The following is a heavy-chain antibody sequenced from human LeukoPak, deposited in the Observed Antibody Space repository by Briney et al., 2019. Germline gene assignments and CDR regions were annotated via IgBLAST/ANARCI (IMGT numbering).Heavy chain of an antibody. V-gene: IGHV5-51*01. J-gene: IGHJ3*02. CDR3: ARPEGFCITTSGRRCAFDI. CDR2: IYPDDSDT. CDR1: GYSFTSYW. D-gene: IGHD2-2*01. Sequence: PGESLKISCKGSGYSFTSYWIGWVRQMPGKGLEWMGIIYPDDSDTRHSPSFQGQVTISADKSITTAYLQWSSLKASDTDMYYCARPEGFCITTSGRRCAFDIWGQGTMVTVSS.